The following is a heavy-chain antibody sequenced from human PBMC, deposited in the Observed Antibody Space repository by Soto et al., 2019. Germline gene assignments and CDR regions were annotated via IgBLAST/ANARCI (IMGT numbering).Heavy chain of an antibody. Sequence: VQLVESGGVVVQPGGSLRLSCAASGFTFDDDTMHWVRQAPGKGLEWVSLISWDGGSTYYADSVKGRFTISRDNSKNSLYLQMNSLRTEDTALYYCAKDGGGGWDFDYWGQGTLVTVSS. CDR1: GFTFDDDT. D-gene: IGHD6-19*01. CDR2: ISWDGGST. CDR3: AKDGGGGWDFDY. V-gene: IGHV3-43*01. J-gene: IGHJ4*02.